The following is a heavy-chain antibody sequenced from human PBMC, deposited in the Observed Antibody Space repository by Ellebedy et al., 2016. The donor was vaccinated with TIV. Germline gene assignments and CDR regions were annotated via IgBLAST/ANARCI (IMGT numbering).Heavy chain of an antibody. Sequence: MPSETLSLTCTVSGGSISSYYWSWIRQPPGKGLEWIGYIYYSGSTNYNPSLKSRVTISVDTSKNQFSLKLSSVTAADTAVYYCAREKGEYDFWSGYHYGMDVWGQGTTVTVSS. CDR3: AREKGEYDFWSGYHYGMDV. D-gene: IGHD3-3*01. J-gene: IGHJ6*02. CDR2: IYYSGST. CDR1: GGSISSYY. V-gene: IGHV4-59*01.